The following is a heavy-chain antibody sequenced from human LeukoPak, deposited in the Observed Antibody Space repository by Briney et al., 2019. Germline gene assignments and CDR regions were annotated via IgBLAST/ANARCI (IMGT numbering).Heavy chain of an antibody. CDR1: GFTFSGSA. Sequence: PGGSQRLSCAASGFTFSGSAMHWVRQASGKGLEWVGRIRSKANSYATAYAASVKGRFTISRDDSKNTAYLQMNSLKTEDTAVYYCTRLSRVPDCGDYAYDYWGQGTLVTVSS. J-gene: IGHJ4*02. V-gene: IGHV3-73*01. CDR3: TRLSRVPDCGDYAYDY. D-gene: IGHD4-17*01. CDR2: IRSKANSYAT.